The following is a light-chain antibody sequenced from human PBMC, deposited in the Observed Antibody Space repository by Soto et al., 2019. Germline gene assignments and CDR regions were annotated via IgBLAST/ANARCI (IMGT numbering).Light chain of an antibody. V-gene: IGKV3D-7*01. CDR1: QSVSSSY. J-gene: IGKJ1*01. CDR2: CAS. CDR3: QQYNSYS. Sequence: PGARATISCRASQSVSSSYLAWYQQKPGPAPRLLIYCASTWATGIPARFSGSGSGTEFTLTISSLQPDDFATYYCQQYNSYSFGQGTKVDIK.